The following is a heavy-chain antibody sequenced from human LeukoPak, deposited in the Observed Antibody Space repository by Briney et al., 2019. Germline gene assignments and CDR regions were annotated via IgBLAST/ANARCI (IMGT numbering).Heavy chain of an antibody. J-gene: IGHJ4*02. D-gene: IGHD2-15*01. CDR2: ISAYNGNT. CDR1: GYTFTSYG. V-gene: IGHV1-18*01. Sequence: GASVKVSCKASGYTFTSYGISWVRQAPGQGLEWMGWISAYNGNTNYAQKLQGRVTMTTDTSTSTAYMELRSLRSDDTAVYYCAREAGYCSGGSCPDLDYWGQGTLVTVSS. CDR3: AREAGYCSGGSCPDLDY.